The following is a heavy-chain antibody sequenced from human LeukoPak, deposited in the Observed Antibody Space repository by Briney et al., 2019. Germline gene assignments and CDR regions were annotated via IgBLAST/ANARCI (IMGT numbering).Heavy chain of an antibody. V-gene: IGHV3-49*04. CDR2: IRSKAYGGTT. J-gene: IGHJ4*02. CDR1: GFTFGDYA. Sequence: GGSLRLSCTASGFTFGDYAMSWVRQAPGKGLEWVGFIRSKAYGGTTEYAASVKGRFTISRDDSKSIAYLQMNSLKTVDTAVYYCTRDGGDYLFDYWGQGTLVTVSS. CDR3: TRDGGDYLFDY. D-gene: IGHD4-17*01.